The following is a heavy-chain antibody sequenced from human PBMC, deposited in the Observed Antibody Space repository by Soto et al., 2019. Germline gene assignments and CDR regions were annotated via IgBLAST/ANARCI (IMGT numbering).Heavy chain of an antibody. Sequence: EVQLVETGGGLIQPGGSLRLSCAASGFTVSSHYMTWVRQTPGKGLEWVSIIYASDSTFYADSVKGRFTISRDNSKNTLYLQMNSLRPEDTAVYFCAVGGGDLSLTPFDYWGQGTLVTVSS. J-gene: IGHJ4*02. CDR3: AVGGGDLSLTPFDY. V-gene: IGHV3-53*02. CDR1: GFTVSSHY. D-gene: IGHD3-16*02. CDR2: IYASDST.